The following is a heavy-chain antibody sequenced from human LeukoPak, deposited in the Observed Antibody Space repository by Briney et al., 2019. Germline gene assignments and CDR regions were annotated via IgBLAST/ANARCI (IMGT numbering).Heavy chain of an antibody. CDR2: IKQDGSEK. J-gene: IGHJ4*02. Sequence: PGGSLRLSCAASGFTFSSYAMSWVRQAPGKGLEWVANIKQDGSEKYSVDSVKGRFTISRDNAKNSLYLQMNSLRPEDTAVYYCARDILTGYYNDWGQGTLVTVSS. CDR1: GFTFSSYA. D-gene: IGHD3-9*01. V-gene: IGHV3-7*01. CDR3: ARDILTGYYND.